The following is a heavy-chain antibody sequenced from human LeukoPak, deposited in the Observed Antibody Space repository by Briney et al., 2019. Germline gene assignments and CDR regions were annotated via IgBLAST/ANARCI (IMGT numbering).Heavy chain of an antibody. CDR3: AKDGGLWVSAHWGDS. Sequence: PGGSLRLSCTASGFTFSAYGMNWVRQAPGKGLKWVSTITTGDGNTYYADSVKGRFTVSRDDSKNTLYLQMNSLRAEDTAVYYCAKDGGLWVSAHWGDSWGRGTLVTVSS. CDR1: GFTFSAYG. CDR2: ITTGDGNT. D-gene: IGHD7-27*01. V-gene: IGHV3-23*01. J-gene: IGHJ4*02.